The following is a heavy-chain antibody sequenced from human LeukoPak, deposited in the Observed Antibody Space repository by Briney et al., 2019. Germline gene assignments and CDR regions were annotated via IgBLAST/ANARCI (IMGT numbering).Heavy chain of an antibody. CDR1: GYTFTDNY. V-gene: IGHV1-2*02. J-gene: IGHJ4*01. Sequence: ASVKVSCKASGYTFTDNYMHWVRQAPGQGLEWMGWIDPKSGGTNSAQRFQGRVTMTRDTSITTGYMELSSLTPDDTAIYYCARWRGYSSGWSGPFDDWGQEPWSPSPQ. D-gene: IGHD6-19*01. CDR2: IDPKSGGT. CDR3: ARWRGYSSGWSGPFDD.